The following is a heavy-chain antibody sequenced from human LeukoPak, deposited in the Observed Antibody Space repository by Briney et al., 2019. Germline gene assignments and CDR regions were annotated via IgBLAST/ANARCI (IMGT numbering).Heavy chain of an antibody. J-gene: IGHJ4*02. CDR3: ARDRGYLDY. V-gene: IGHV3-7*01. CDR2: IKGDGREK. Sequence: GGSLRLSCVASGFTFSGYWMSWVRQAPGKGLEWVANIKGDGREKQYVDSVKGRFTTSRDNAKNSLYLQMNSLRAEDTAVYFCARDRGYLDYWGRGTLVTVSS. CDR1: GFTFSGYW. D-gene: IGHD2-2*03.